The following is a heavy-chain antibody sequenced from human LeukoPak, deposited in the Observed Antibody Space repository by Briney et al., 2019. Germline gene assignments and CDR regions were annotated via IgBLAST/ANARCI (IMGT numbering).Heavy chain of an antibody. CDR2: ITGDDIGT. J-gene: IGHJ6*02. CDR1: GFTFDDYA. CDR3: AKGFVPTNVVVPAAVNYYYGMDV. D-gene: IGHD2-2*01. Sequence: GGSLRLSCAASGFTFDDYAMHWVRQAPGKGLEWVALITGDDIGTYYGDSVKGRFTISRDNSKNSLYLQMNSLRSEDTALYYCAKGFVPTNVVVPAAVNYYYGMDVWGQGTTVAVSS. V-gene: IGHV3-43*02.